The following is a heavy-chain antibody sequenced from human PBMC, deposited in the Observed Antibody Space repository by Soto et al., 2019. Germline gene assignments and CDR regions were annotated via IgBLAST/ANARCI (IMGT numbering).Heavy chain of an antibody. CDR3: ARVSRYCSSTSCHGFDY. D-gene: IGHD2-2*01. Sequence: QVQLQESGPGLVKPSQTLSLTCTVSGGSISSGGYYWSWIRQHPGKGLEWIGYIYYSGSTYYNPSLKSRVTLSVDTSKNQFSLKLSSVTAADTAVYYCARVSRYCSSTSCHGFDYWGQGTLVTVSS. CDR2: IYYSGST. V-gene: IGHV4-31*03. CDR1: GGSISSGGYY. J-gene: IGHJ4*02.